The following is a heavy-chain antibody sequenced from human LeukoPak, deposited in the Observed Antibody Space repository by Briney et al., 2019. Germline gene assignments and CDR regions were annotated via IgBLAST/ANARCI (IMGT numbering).Heavy chain of an antibody. Sequence: SETLSLTCAVYGRSLSDYYCSWIRQPPAKGLEWNEEIKHSGTTNYSPSTKSRVTITVETSKNQWSLRLSSVTAADSAVYYCARRPLVVGATFGYWGQGTLVSVSS. CDR3: ARRPLVVGATFGY. D-gene: IGHD1-26*01. J-gene: IGHJ4*02. CDR2: IKHSGTT. V-gene: IGHV4-34*01. CDR1: GRSLSDYY.